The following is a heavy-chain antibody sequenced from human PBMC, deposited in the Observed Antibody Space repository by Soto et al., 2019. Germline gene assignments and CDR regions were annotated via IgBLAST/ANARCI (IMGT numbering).Heavy chain of an antibody. V-gene: IGHV4-30-2*01. CDR1: GGSISSGCYS. Sequence: SEALSLTCAVSGGSISSGCYSWSWIRQPPGKGLEWIGYIYHSGSTYYNPSLKSRVTISVDRPKNQFSLKLSSVTAADTAVYYCARGMTTVTTIDYWGQGTLVTVSS. J-gene: IGHJ4*02. CDR3: ARGMTTVTTIDY. D-gene: IGHD4-4*01. CDR2: IYHSGST.